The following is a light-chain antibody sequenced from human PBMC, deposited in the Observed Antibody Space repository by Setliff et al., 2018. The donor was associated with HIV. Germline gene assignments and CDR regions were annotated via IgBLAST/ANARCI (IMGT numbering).Light chain of an antibody. CDR2: DVT. CDR1: SSDVGGHDY. V-gene: IGLV2-14*01. CDR3: SSYTTSTTLVYV. Sequence: QSALAQVASVSGSPGQSITISCTGTSSDVGGHDYVSWYQQHPDKAPKLIIYDVTNRPSGSSDRFSGSKSGNTASLTISGLQTEDEATYFCSSYTTSTTLVYVFGTGTKVTVL. J-gene: IGLJ1*01.